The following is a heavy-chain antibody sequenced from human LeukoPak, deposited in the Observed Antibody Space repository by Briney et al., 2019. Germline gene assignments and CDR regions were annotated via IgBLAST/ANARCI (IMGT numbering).Heavy chain of an antibody. CDR3: AKASVAIPQYCNS. CDR2: ISGTGSST. CDR1: GFTFSSYA. J-gene: IGHJ5*02. D-gene: IGHD2-2*02. V-gene: IGHV3-23*01. Sequence: GRSLRLSCAASGFTFSSYAMHWVRQAPGKGLEWVSTISGTGSSTYYADSAKGRFTISRDNSKDTLFLQLNSLTAADTAMYFCAKASVAIPQYCNSWGQGTLVTVSS.